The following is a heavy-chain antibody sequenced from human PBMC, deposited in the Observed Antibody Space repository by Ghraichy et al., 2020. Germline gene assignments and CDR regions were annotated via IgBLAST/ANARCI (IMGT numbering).Heavy chain of an antibody. V-gene: IGHV2-5*02. CDR3: AHIHSKGLRFLEWLLDRYYYYYMDV. D-gene: IGHD3-3*01. CDR2: IYWDDDK. CDR1: GFSLSTSGVG. J-gene: IGHJ6*03. Sequence: SGPTLVKPTQTLTLTCTFSGFSLSTSGVGVGWIRQPPGKALEWLALIYWDDDKRYSPSLKSRLTITKDTSKNQVVLTMTNMDPVDTATYYCAHIHSKGLRFLEWLLDRYYYYYMDVWGKGTTVTVSS.